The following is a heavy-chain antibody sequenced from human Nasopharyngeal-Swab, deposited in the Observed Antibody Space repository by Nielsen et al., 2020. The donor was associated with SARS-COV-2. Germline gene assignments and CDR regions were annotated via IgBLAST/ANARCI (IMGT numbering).Heavy chain of an antibody. CDR2: IVPALGLP. Sequence: SVKVSCKTSGDTFTNSAIRWVRQAPGHGLAWMGSIVPALGLPNYAQKFQGRVTISADRSTTTSYLELSSLRSEDTAIYYCAREGEYGVYDAPDYWGQGTLVTVSS. CDR3: AREGEYGVYDAPDY. J-gene: IGHJ4*02. V-gene: IGHV1-69*04. D-gene: IGHD5/OR15-5a*01. CDR1: GDTFTNSA.